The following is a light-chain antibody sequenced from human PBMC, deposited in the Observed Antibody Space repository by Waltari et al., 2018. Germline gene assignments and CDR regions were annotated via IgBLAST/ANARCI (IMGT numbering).Light chain of an antibody. CDR1: SSDVGSYNL. Sequence: SALTQPASVSGSPGQSIAISCTGTSSDVGSYNLVSWYQQFPGKAPKLTLYEVNKRPSGISNRFSGSKFGNTASLTISGLQAEDEGDYYCCSYTRGSVICGGGTKLTVL. CDR2: EVN. V-gene: IGLV2-23*02. J-gene: IGLJ2*01. CDR3: CSYTRGSVI.